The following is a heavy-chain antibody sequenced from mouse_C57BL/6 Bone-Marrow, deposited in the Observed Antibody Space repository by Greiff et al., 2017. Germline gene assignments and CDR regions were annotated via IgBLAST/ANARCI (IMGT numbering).Heavy chain of an antibody. CDR3: ARRDYSNSTGAMDY. V-gene: IGHV1-20*01. CDR2: INPYNGDT. CDR1: GYSFTGYF. D-gene: IGHD2-5*01. J-gene: IGHJ4*01. Sequence: VQLKQSGPELVKPGDSVKISCKASGYSFTGYFMNWVMQSHGKSLEWIGRINPYNGDTFYNQKFKGKATLTVDKSSSTAHMELRSLTSEDSAVYYCARRDYSNSTGAMDYWGQGTSVTVSS.